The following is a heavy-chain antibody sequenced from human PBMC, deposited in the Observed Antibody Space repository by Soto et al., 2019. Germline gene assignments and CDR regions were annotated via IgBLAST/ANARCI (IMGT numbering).Heavy chain of an antibody. J-gene: IGHJ4*02. Sequence: GGSLRLSCAASGFIFSNYAMHWVRQAPGKGLEWVAIIWYDGSNQYYADSVKGRFTISRDNSQNTLYLQMNSLRADDTAVYYCARVVISGSYLDYWGQGTLVTVS. CDR2: IWYDGSNQ. CDR1: GFIFSNYA. CDR3: ARVVISGSYLDY. V-gene: IGHV3-33*01. D-gene: IGHD1-26*01.